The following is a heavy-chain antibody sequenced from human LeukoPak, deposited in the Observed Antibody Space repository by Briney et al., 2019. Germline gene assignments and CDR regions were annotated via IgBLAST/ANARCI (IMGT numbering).Heavy chain of an antibody. D-gene: IGHD3-16*01. CDR2: ISNDGSRK. J-gene: IGHJ4*02. V-gene: IGHV3-30*03. CDR1: GFTFSRHG. Sequence: GRSLRLSCAPSGFTFSRHGMHWVRQAPGKGLEWVAIISNDGSRKYYGHSVEGRFTISRDNSKNTLYLQMGSLRAEDTAVYYCARDGASQAFDYWGQGTLVTVSS. CDR3: ARDGASQAFDY.